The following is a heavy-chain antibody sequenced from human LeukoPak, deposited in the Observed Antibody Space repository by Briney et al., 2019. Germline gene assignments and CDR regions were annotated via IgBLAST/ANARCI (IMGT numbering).Heavy chain of an antibody. CDR1: GGSISSYY. CDR2: IYYSGST. D-gene: IGHD3-22*01. CDR3: ARDPLPTYYYDSSGSSYYFDY. V-gene: IGHV4-59*01. Sequence: SETLSLTCTVSGGSISSYYWSWIRQPPGKGLEWIGYIYYSGSTNYNPSLKSRVTISVDTSKNQFSLKLSSVTAADTAVYYCARDPLPTYYYDSSGSSYYFDYWGQGTLVTVSS. J-gene: IGHJ4*02.